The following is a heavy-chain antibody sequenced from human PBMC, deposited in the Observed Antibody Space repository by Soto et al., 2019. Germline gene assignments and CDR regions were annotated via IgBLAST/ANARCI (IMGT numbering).Heavy chain of an antibody. D-gene: IGHD6-13*01. V-gene: IGHV6-1*01. CDR1: GDSVSSNSAA. CDR2: TYYRSKWYN. CDR3: ARELLAAAGTRIHYYGMDV. J-gene: IGHJ6*02. Sequence: SQTLSLTCVISGDSVSSNSAAWNWFRQSPSRGLEWLGRTYYRSKWYNDYAVSVKSRITISPDTSKNQFSLQLNSVTPEDTAVYYCARELLAAAGTRIHYYGMDVWGQGTTVTVSS.